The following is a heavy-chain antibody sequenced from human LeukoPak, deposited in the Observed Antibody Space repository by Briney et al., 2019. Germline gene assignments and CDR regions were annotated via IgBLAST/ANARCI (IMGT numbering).Heavy chain of an antibody. CDR2: ISSSSSYI. D-gene: IGHD5-18*01. CDR3: ARDTAMALDY. Sequence: GGSLRLSCAASGFTFSSYSMNLVRRAPGKGLEWVSSISSSSSYIYYADSVMGRFTISRDNAKNSLYLQMNSLRAEDTAVYYCARDTAMALDYWGQGTLVTVSS. CDR1: GFTFSSYS. J-gene: IGHJ4*02. V-gene: IGHV3-21*01.